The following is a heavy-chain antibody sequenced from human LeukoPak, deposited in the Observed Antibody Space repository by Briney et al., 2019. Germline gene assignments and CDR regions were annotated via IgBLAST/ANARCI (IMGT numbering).Heavy chain of an antibody. Sequence: GGSLRLSCAASGFTFSRSWTSWVRQAPGKGLEWVVSINQDGSEKYYVDSVKGRFTISRDNAKNSLYLQMNSVRVEDTAVYYCVRNYYGYFDYWGQGTLVTVSS. CDR3: VRNYYGYFDY. V-gene: IGHV3-7*04. CDR1: GFTFSRSW. CDR2: INQDGSEK. D-gene: IGHD3-10*01. J-gene: IGHJ4*02.